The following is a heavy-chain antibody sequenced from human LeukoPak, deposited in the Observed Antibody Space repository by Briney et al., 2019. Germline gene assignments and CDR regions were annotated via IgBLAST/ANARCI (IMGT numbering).Heavy chain of an antibody. J-gene: IGHJ4*02. D-gene: IGHD3-3*01. V-gene: IGHV3-30*18. CDR3: AKDLGVQWRLPYYSDY. CDR2: ISYDGSNK. Sequence: GGSLRLSCAASGFIFSIYGMHCVRQAPGKGLEWVAVISYDGSNKYYADSVKGRFTISRDNSKNTLYLQMNSLRGEDTAVYYCAKDLGVQWRLPYYSDYWGQGTLVTVSS. CDR1: GFIFSIYG.